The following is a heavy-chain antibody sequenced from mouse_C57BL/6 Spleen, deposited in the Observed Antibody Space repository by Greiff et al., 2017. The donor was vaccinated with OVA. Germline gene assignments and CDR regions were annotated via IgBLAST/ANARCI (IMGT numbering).Heavy chain of an antibody. CDR1: GFSFTSYG. CDR3: ARNLRNYGSSLYAMDY. D-gene: IGHD1-1*01. V-gene: IGHV2-2*01. Sequence: QVQLQQSGPGLVQPSQSLSITCTVSGFSFTSYGVHWVRQSPGKGLEWLGVIWSGGSTDYNAAFISRLSISKDNSKSQVFFKMNSLQADDTAIYYCARNLRNYGSSLYAMDYWGQGTSVTVSS. CDR2: IWSGGST. J-gene: IGHJ4*01.